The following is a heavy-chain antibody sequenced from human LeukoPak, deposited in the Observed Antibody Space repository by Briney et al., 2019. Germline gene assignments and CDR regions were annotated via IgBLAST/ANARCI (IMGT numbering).Heavy chain of an antibody. V-gene: IGHV4-59*01. CDR1: GGSISGYY. J-gene: IGHJ5*02. CDR3: ARDAGRRGWFDP. CDR2: MYYSGST. Sequence: PSETLSLTCTVSGGSISGYYWSWIRQPPGKGLEWLGYMYYSGSTNYNPSLKSRVTISADTSKNQFSLRLTSVTAEDTAVYYCARDAGRRGWFDPWGQGTLVTVSS. D-gene: IGHD3-10*01.